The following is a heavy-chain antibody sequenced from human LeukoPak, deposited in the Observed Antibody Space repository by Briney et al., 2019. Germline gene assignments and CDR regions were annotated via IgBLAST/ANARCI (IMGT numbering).Heavy chain of an antibody. CDR2: IYYSGST. CDR1: GGSISSGGYY. Sequence: SQTLSLTCTVSGGSISSGGYYCSWLRQHPGKGLEWIGYIYYSGSTYYNPSLKSRVTISVDTSKNQFSLKLSSVTAADTAVYYCTRGFLGVPRNWYFDLWGRGTLVTVSS. D-gene: IGHD1-26*01. V-gene: IGHV4-31*03. J-gene: IGHJ2*01. CDR3: TRGFLGVPRNWYFDL.